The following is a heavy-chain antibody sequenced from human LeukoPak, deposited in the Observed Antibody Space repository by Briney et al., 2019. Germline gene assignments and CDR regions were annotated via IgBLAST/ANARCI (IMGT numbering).Heavy chain of an antibody. CDR2: ISWNSGSI. CDR1: GFIFNNYA. J-gene: IGHJ4*02. CDR3: AKDNRRHYTSGPNPDSLH. D-gene: IGHD6-19*01. Sequence: GGSLRLSCAGSGFIFNNYAMHWVRQPPGKGLEWVSGISWNSGSIDYADSVKGRFTISRDNAKNSLYLQMNSLRVEDTAFYYCAKDNRRHYTSGPNPDSLHWGQGTLVTVSS. V-gene: IGHV3-9*01.